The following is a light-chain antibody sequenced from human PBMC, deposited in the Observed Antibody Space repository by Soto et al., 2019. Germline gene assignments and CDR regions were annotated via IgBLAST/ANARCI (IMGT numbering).Light chain of an antibody. CDR1: QSVSSSY. V-gene: IGKV3-20*01. J-gene: IGKJ4*01. Sequence: EIVLTQSQGTPSLSPGERATLSCRASQSVSSSYLAWYQQKPGQAPRLLIYGASSRATGIPDRFSGSGSGTDFSLTISRLEPGDFAVYYCQQYGSSRRLTFGGGTKVEIK. CDR2: GAS. CDR3: QQYGSSRRLT.